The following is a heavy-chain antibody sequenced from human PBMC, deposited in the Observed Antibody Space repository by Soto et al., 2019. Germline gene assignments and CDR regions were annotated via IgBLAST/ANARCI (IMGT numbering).Heavy chain of an antibody. V-gene: IGHV6-1*01. CDR1: GDSVSSNSAA. J-gene: IGHJ6*03. Sequence: PSQTLSLTCAISGDSVSSNSAAWNWIRQSPSRGLEWLGRTYYRSRWYNDYAVSVRSRITVNPDTSKNQFSLQLTSVTPEDTAVYYCAGTTSHYWYYMDVWGEGTTVTVSS. CDR2: TYYRSRWYN. D-gene: IGHD1-7*01. CDR3: AGTTSHYWYYMDV.